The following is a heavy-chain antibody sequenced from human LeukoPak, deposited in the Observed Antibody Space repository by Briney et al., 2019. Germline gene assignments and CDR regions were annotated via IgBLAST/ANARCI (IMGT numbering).Heavy chain of an antibody. D-gene: IGHD5-12*01. Sequence: ASVKVSCKASGYTFTGYYTHWVRQAPGQGLEWMGWINPNSGGTNYAQKFQGRVTMTRDTSISTAYMELSRLRSDDTAVYYCARDNIVATISDYWGQGTLVTVSS. CDR2: INPNSGGT. J-gene: IGHJ4*02. CDR1: GYTFTGYY. CDR3: ARDNIVATISDY. V-gene: IGHV1-2*02.